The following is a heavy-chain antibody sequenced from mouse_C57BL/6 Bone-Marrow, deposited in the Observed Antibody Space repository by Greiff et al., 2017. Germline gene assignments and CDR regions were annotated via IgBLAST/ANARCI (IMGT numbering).Heavy chain of an antibody. J-gene: IGHJ3*01. Sequence: EVKLMESGGDLVKPGGSLKLSCAASGFTFSSYGMSWVRQTPDKRLEWVATISSGGSYTYYPDSVKGRFTISRDNAKNTLYLKMSSLKSEDTAMYYCARHGITTVVAPAWFAYWGQGTLVTVSA. CDR2: ISSGGSYT. CDR3: ARHGITTVVAPAWFAY. D-gene: IGHD1-1*01. V-gene: IGHV5-6*01. CDR1: GFTFSSYG.